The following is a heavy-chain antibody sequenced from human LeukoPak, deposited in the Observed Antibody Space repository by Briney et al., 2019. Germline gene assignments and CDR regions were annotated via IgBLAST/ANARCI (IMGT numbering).Heavy chain of an antibody. CDR3: ARDPKSGARKYYFDY. J-gene: IGHJ4*02. CDR2: IIPIFGTA. D-gene: IGHD1-26*01. V-gene: IGHV1-69*05. CDR1: GGTFSSYA. Sequence: SVKVSCKASGGTFSSYAISWVRQAPGQGLEWMGRIIPIFGTANYAQKFQGRVTITTDESTSTAYMELSSLRSEDTAVYYCARDPKSGARKYYFDYWGQGTLVTVSS.